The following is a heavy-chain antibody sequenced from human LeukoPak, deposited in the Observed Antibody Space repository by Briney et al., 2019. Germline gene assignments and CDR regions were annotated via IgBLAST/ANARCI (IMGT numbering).Heavy chain of an antibody. J-gene: IGHJ3*01. V-gene: IGHV3-48*03. CDR3: ARSIIVGATGAFDV. Sequence: GGSLRLSCAASGSSFSSSGMNWVRQAPGKGLEWVSYITATGSTIYYADSVRGRFTISRDNARSSLFLSMSSLRAEDTAVYYCARSIIVGATGAFDVWGQGTMVTVS. D-gene: IGHD1-26*01. CDR2: ITATGSTI. CDR1: GSSFSSSG.